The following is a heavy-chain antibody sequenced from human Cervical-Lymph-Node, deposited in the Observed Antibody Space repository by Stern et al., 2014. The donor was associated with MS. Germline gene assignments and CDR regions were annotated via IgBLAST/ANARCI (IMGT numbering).Heavy chain of an antibody. D-gene: IGHD3-22*01. CDR3: AYNGYYSLDF. V-gene: IGHV4-4*02. CDR1: GGSISNDNW. J-gene: IGHJ4*02. Sequence: QVQLQESGPGLVRPSGTLSLTCAVSGGSISNDNWWSWVRQPPGKGLKWIGEFYHSGGTNYNPSLNSRVTVSVDKSKNHFSLKVDSVTAADTAVYYCAYNGYYSLDFWGQGTLVTVSS. CDR2: FYHSGGT.